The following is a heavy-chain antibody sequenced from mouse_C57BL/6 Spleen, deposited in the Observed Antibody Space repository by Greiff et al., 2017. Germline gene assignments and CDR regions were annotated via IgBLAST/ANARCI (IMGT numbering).Heavy chain of an antibody. CDR3: AREGWNVIEIYYYGSRPFDY. CDR1: GYTFTSYW. V-gene: IGHV1-64*01. CDR2: IHPNSGST. J-gene: IGHJ2*01. D-gene: IGHD1-1*01. Sequence: QVQLQQSGAELVKPGASVKLSCKASGYTFTSYWMHWVKQRPGQGLEWIGMIHPNSGSTNYNEKVKSKATLTVDKSSSTAYMQLSSLTSEDSAVYYCAREGWNVIEIYYYGSRPFDYWGQGTTLTVSS.